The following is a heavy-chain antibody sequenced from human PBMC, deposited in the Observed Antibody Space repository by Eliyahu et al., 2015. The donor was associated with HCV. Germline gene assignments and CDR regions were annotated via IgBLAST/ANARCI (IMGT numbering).Heavy chain of an antibody. Sequence: QVQLVQSGAEVKKPGSSVKVSCKASGGXXXSYAISXVRQAPGQGLEWSGGXIPIFGTANYAQXFQGXVTITADKSTSXAYMELSSLRSEDTAVYYCARVHGYLDYYYGMDVWGQGTTVTVSS. J-gene: IGHJ6*02. CDR3: ARVHGYLDYYYGMDV. D-gene: IGHD1-1*01. V-gene: IGHV1-69*06. CDR2: XIPIFGTA. CDR1: GGXXXSYA.